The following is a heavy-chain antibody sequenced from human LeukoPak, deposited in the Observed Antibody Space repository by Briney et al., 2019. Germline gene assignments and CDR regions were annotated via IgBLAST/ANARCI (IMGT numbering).Heavy chain of an antibody. CDR1: GGSSNHYY. V-gene: IGHV4-34*01. CDR2: VSHSGSA. CDR3: ARGLTRGYSFGPPGF. J-gene: IGHJ4*02. Sequence: SETLSLTCAVYGGSSNHYYWSWIRQPPGKGLEWIGEVSHSGSATYNPSLKSRVAISVDTSKNQISLKLTSVTAADTAVYYCARGLTRGYSFGPPGFWGQGTLVAVSS. D-gene: IGHD5-18*01.